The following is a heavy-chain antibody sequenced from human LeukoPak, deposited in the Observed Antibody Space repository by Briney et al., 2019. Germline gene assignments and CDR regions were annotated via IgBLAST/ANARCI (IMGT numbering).Heavy chain of an antibody. CDR1: GYTFTSYG. D-gene: IGHD3-10*01. CDR2: ISAYNGNT. CDR3: ARDEWRFGELHYYYYYMDV. V-gene: IGHV1-18*01. Sequence: ASVKVSCKASGYTFTSYGISWVRQAPGQGLEWMGWISAYNGNTNYAQKLQGRVTMTTDTSTSTAYMELRSLRSDDTAVYYCARDEWRFGELHYYYYYMDVWGKGTTVTVSS. J-gene: IGHJ6*03.